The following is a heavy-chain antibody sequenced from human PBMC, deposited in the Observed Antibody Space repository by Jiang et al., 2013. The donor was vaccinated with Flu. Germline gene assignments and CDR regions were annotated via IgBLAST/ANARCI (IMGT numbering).Heavy chain of an antibody. J-gene: IGHJ4*02. V-gene: IGHV3-53*01. D-gene: IGHD3-3*01. CDR2: SGGST. CDR3: ARGAIHDY. Sequence: SGGSTYYADSVKGRFTISRDNSKNTLYLQMNSLRAEDTAVYYCARGAIHDYWGQGTLVTVSS.